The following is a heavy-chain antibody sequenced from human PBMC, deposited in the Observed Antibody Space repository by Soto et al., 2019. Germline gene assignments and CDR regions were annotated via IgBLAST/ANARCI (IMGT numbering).Heavy chain of an antibody. V-gene: IGHV1-69*17. CDR2: IIPIFTIP. CDR3: AKARGYGSGRNNHYYGMGV. J-gene: IGHJ6*02. D-gene: IGHD3-10*01. CDR1: GGTLSSYA. Sequence: QVHLVQSGSEVRKPGSSVKVSCKDSGGTLSSYAITWVRLAPGQGLEWMGGIIPIFTIPDYAQKFQGRVSITADKATSTAYMELSNLRPEDTAIYYCAKARGYGSGRNNHYYGMGVWGQGTTVTVSS.